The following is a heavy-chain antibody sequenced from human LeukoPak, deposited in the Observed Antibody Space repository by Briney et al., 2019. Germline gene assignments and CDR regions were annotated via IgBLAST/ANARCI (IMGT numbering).Heavy chain of an antibody. CDR3: AKGGSSANHFDF. J-gene: IGHJ4*02. CDR1: GFSFSNHA. D-gene: IGHD6-6*01. CDR2: IRGGGDIT. Sequence: GGSLRLSCAASGFSFSNHAMTWVRQAPGKGLEGVSTIRGGGDITYYADSVKGRFTISRDNSKNTLFMQINSLRAEDTSIYYCAKGGSSANHFDFWGQGTLVTV. V-gene: IGHV3-23*01.